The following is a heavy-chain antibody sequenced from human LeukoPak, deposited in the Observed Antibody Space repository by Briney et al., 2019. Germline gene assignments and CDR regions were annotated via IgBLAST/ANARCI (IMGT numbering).Heavy chain of an antibody. CDR1: GGSISSSSYY. D-gene: IGHD5-18*01. V-gene: IGHV4-39*01. CDR2: IYYSGST. J-gene: IGHJ4*02. Sequence: ASETLSLTCTVSGGSISSSSYYWGWIRQPPGKGLEWIGSIYYSGSTYYNPSLKSRVTISVDTSKNQFSLKLSSVTAADTAVYYCARLWGYSYGYLDYWGQGTLVTVSS. CDR3: ARLWGYSYGYLDY.